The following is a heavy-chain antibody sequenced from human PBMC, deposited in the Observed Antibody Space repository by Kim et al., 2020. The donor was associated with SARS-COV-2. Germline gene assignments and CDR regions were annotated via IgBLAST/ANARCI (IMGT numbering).Heavy chain of an antibody. V-gene: IGHV3-21*01. D-gene: IGHD4-17*01. CDR3: ARYTVTTDYYYGMDV. J-gene: IGHJ6*02. Sequence: ADSVKGRFTSSRDNAKNSLYLQMNSLRAEDTAVYYCARYTVTTDYYYGMDVWGQGTTVTVSS.